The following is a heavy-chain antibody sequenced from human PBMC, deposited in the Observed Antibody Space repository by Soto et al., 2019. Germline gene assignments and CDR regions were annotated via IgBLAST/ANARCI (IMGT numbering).Heavy chain of an antibody. J-gene: IGHJ4*02. D-gene: IGHD3-16*01. Sequence: SQTLSLTCAISGDSVSSNSAAWNWIRQSPSRGLEWLGRTCYRSKWYNDYAVSVKSRITINPDTSKNQYSLQLNSVTPEDTAVYYCARVNLRGAPFGFDYWGQGTLVTVSS. V-gene: IGHV6-1*01. CDR1: GDSVSSNSAA. CDR2: TCYRSKWYN. CDR3: ARVNLRGAPFGFDY.